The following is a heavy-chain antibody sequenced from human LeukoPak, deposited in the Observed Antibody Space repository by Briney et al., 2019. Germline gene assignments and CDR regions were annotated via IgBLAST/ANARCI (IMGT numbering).Heavy chain of an antibody. Sequence: GGSLRLSCAASGFTFSSYAMHWVRQAPGKGLEWVANIKQDGSEKYYVDSVKGRFTISRDNAKNSLYLQMNSLRAEDTAVYYCARGEYYDILSHYFDHWGQGTLVTVSS. CDR3: ARGEYYDILSHYFDH. D-gene: IGHD3-9*01. CDR1: GFTFSSYA. J-gene: IGHJ4*02. CDR2: IKQDGSEK. V-gene: IGHV3-7*04.